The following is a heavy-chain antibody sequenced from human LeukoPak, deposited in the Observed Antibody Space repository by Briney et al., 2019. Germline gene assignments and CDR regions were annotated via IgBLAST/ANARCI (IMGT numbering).Heavy chain of an antibody. J-gene: IGHJ6*03. Sequence: SETLSLTCTVSGYSISSHYYWAWIRQPPGKGLEWIGSIYHSGSTYYNPSLKSRITISVDTSKNQFSLKLSSVTAADTAVYYCARTGYCSGGSCYHYYFYYMDVWGKGTTVTISS. V-gene: IGHV4-38-2*02. CDR3: ARTGYCSGGSCYHYYFYYMDV. CDR1: GYSISSHYY. D-gene: IGHD2-15*01. CDR2: IYHSGST.